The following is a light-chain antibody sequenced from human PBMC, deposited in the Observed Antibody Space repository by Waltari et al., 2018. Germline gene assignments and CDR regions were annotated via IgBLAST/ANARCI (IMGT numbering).Light chain of an antibody. CDR1: QSLRHSNGYNY. CDR2: LGS. J-gene: IGKJ3*01. V-gene: IGKV2-28*01. CDR3: MQALQTPLFT. Sequence: DIVMTQSPLSLPVTPGEPASISCRSSQSLRHSNGYNYLDWYLQKPGQSQQLLIYLGSNRASGVPDRFSGSGSGTDVTLKISRVEAEDVGVYYCMQALQTPLFTFGPGTKVDIK.